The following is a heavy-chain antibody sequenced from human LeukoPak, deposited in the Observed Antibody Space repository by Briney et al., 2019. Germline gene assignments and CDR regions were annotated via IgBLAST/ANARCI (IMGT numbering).Heavy chain of an antibody. D-gene: IGHD2-21*01. CDR3: ARERQDTILYSGAFDI. Sequence: GGSLRLSCAASGFTFSTYFMHWVRQAPGKGLEWVADIASDGSHTFYVESVKGRFTISRDNSKNTLYLQMNSLRAEDTAVYFCARERQDTILYSGAFDIWGQGTMVTVSS. CDR1: GFTFSTYF. V-gene: IGHV3-30-3*01. CDR2: IASDGSHT. J-gene: IGHJ3*02.